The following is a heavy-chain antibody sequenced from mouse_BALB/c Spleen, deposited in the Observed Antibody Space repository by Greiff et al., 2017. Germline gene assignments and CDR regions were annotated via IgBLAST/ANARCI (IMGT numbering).Heavy chain of an antibody. V-gene: IGHV2-6-7*01. Sequence: VKLVESGPGLVAPSQSLSITCTVSGFSLTGYGVNWVRQPPGKGLEWLGMIWGDGSTDYNSALKSRLSISKDNSKSQVFLKMNSLQTDDTARYYCAREVPYYYGSSYGAMDYWGQGTSVTVSS. CDR1: GFSLTGYG. D-gene: IGHD1-1*01. CDR3: AREVPYYYGSSYGAMDY. J-gene: IGHJ4*01. CDR2: IWGDGST.